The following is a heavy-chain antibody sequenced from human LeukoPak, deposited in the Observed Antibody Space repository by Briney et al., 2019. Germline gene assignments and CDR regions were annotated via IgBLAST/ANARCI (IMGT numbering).Heavy chain of an antibody. D-gene: IGHD3/OR15-3a*01. CDR3: ARQTGSGLFILP. Sequence: ASETLSLTCTVSGASISSSNSYWGWIRQPPGKGLEWIGSIYYSGNTYYNASLKSQVSISIDTSKNQFSLRLTSVTAADTAVYYCARQTGSGLFILPGGQGTLVTVSS. J-gene: IGHJ4*02. CDR2: IYYSGNT. CDR1: GASISSSNSY. V-gene: IGHV4-39*01.